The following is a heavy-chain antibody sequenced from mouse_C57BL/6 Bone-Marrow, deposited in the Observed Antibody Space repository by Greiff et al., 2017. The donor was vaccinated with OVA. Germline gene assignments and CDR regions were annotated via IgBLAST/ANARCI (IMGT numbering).Heavy chain of an antibody. V-gene: IGHV14-4*01. CDR1: GFNIKDDY. Sequence: VQLQQSGAELVRPGASVKLSCTASGFNIKDDYMHWVKQRPEQGLEWIGWIDPENGDTAYASKFQGKATITADTSSNTAYLQLSSLTSEDTAVYYCTTPYFDYWGQGTTLTVSS. CDR3: TTPYFDY. CDR2: IDPENGDT. J-gene: IGHJ2*01.